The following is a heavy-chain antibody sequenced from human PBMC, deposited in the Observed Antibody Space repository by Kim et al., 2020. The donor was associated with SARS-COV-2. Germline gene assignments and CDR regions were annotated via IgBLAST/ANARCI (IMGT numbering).Heavy chain of an antibody. CDR2: INPSGGVT. CDR3: ARGFSTSSGWYFDY. Sequence: ASVKVSCKASGYTFTRFYMNWVRQAPGQGPEWMGMINPSGGVTSYAQKFQGRVTMTRDTSTSTIYMELSSLRSKDTAVYYCARGFSTSSGWYFDYWGQGT. J-gene: IGHJ4*02. D-gene: IGHD6-19*01. V-gene: IGHV1-46*01. CDR1: GYTFTRFY.